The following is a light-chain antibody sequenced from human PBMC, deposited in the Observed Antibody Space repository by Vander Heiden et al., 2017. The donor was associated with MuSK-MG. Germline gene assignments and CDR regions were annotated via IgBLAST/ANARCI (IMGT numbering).Light chain of an antibody. CDR2: EVS. Sequence: DIVMTQTQLPLSVTTAQPASISCKSSQSLLHSDAKTYLYWYLHMAGQPLQLRIYEVSNLFAGVPDRLSGSRFGPDFTLKISLGEAVGVGVYSSTRSIQPAPLTFGHGTKVDIK. CDR3: TRSIQPAPLT. CDR1: QSLLHSDAKTY. V-gene: IGKV2D-29*01. J-gene: IGKJ3*01.